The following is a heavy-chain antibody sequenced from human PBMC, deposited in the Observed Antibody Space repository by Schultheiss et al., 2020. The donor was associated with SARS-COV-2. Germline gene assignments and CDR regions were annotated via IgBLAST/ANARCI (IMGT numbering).Heavy chain of an antibody. J-gene: IGHJ4*02. CDR1: GGTFSSYA. CDR3: ARASHQYYYDSSGYFRADYFDY. Sequence: SVKVSCKASGGTFSSYAISWVRQAPGQGLEWMGGIIPIFGTANYAQKFQGRVTITADESTSTAYMELSSLRSEDTAVYYCARASHQYYYDSSGYFRADYFDYWGQGTLVTVSS. CDR2: IIPIFGTA. V-gene: IGHV1-69*13. D-gene: IGHD3-22*01.